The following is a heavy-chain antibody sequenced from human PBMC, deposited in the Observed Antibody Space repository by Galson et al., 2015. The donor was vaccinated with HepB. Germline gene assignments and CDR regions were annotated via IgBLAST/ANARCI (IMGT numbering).Heavy chain of an antibody. V-gene: IGHV1-69*10. D-gene: IGHD5-24*01. CDR3: ARAHPDGYNYREFDY. Sequence: SVKVSCKASGGTFSSYAISWVRQAPGQGLEWMGGIIPILGIANYAQKFQGRVTITADKSTSTAYMELSSLRSEDTAVYYCARAHPDGYNYREFDYWGQGTLVTVSS. J-gene: IGHJ4*02. CDR1: GGTFSSYA. CDR2: IIPILGIA.